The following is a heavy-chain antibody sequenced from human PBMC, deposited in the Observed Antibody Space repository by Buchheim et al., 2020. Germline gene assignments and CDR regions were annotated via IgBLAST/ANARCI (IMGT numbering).Heavy chain of an antibody. V-gene: IGHV3-15*01. CDR1: GFAFSDTW. Sequence: EVQLVESGGGLVKPGGSLRLSCAASGFAFSDTWMSWVRQAPGKGLEWVGRIKSKTDGGTTEYAAPVKGRFTIPRDDSKNTLYLQMNSLRTEDTAVYYCTTADLWSGYYKKVDYWGQGTL. CDR2: IKSKTDGGTT. J-gene: IGHJ4*02. CDR3: TTADLWSGYYKKVDY. D-gene: IGHD3-3*01.